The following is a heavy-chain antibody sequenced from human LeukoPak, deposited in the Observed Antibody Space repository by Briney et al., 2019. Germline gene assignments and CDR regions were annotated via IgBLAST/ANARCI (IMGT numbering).Heavy chain of an antibody. CDR3: ARGYCRSTSWLFDY. CDR2: INSDGSST. D-gene: IGHD2-2*01. Sequence: GGSLRLSCAASGFTFSSYWMHWVRQAPGEGVVWVSRINSDGSSTSYADSVKGRFTISRDNAKNTLYLQMNSLRAEDTAVYYCARGYCRSTSWLFDYWGQGTLVTVSS. V-gene: IGHV3-74*01. J-gene: IGHJ4*02. CDR1: GFTFSSYW.